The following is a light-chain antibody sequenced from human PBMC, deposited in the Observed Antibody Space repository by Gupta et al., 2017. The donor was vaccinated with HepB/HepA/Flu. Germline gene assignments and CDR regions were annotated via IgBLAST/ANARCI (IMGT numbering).Light chain of an antibody. CDR3: SSYTSASAYAL. V-gene: IGLV2-18*02. CDR2: EVR. J-gene: IGLJ2*01. Sequence: QSALTQPPSVSGSPGPSVTIPCTGTSSDVGGYNRVSWYQQPPGTAPRLLIYEVRNRPSGVPARFSGSKSGNTASLTISGLQAEDEADYYCSSYTSASAYALFGGGTKVTVL. CDR1: SSDVGGYNR.